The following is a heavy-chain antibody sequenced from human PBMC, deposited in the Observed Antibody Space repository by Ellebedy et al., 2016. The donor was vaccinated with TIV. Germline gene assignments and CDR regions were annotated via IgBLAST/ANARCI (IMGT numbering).Heavy chain of an antibody. Sequence: GESLKISCAASGFMFSSYSVNWVRQAPGKGLEWVSSISSTSTYIYYGDSVKGRFTISRDNAKNLLFLQMNSLRAEDTAVYYCASLVRVGASFDGLDIWGQGTMVTFSS. D-gene: IGHD1-26*01. CDR2: ISSTSTYI. CDR3: ASLVRVGASFDGLDI. J-gene: IGHJ3*02. V-gene: IGHV3-21*06. CDR1: GFMFSSYS.